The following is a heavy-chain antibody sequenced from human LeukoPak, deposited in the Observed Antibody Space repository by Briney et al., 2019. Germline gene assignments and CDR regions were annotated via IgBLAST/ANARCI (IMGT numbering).Heavy chain of an antibody. J-gene: IGHJ4*02. D-gene: IGHD2-2*01. CDR2: INHSGST. V-gene: IGHV4-34*01. CDR1: GGSFSGYY. Sequence: PSETLSLTCAAYGGSFSGYYWSWLRQPPGKGLEWIGEINHSGSTNYNPSLKSRVTISVDTSKNPFSLKLSSVTAADTAVYYCARGPNVVVVPAATHFDYWGQGTLVTVSS. CDR3: ARGPNVVVVPAATHFDY.